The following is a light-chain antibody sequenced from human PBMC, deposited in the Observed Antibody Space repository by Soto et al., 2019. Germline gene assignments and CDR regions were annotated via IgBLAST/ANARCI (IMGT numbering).Light chain of an antibody. CDR1: SSNIGNND. CDR3: GAWDSSLSAGV. Sequence: QSVLTQAPSVSAAPGQKVTISCSGSSSNIGNNDVSWYQQLPGTAPKLLIYKNNKRPSGIPDRFSGSKSGTSATLAITGLQTGDEADYYCGAWDSSLSAGVFGGGTKVTVL. V-gene: IGLV1-51*02. J-gene: IGLJ3*02. CDR2: KNN.